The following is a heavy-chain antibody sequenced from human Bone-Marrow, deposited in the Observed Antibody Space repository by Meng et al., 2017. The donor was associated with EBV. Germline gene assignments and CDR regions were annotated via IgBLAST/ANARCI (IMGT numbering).Heavy chain of an antibody. Sequence: VQWLEAGGGLVQPGGFLGLSCAASGFTFTSYAMSWVRKAPGKGLEWVSAISGSGGSTYYADSVKGRFTFSRDNSKNTLYLQMNSLRAEDTAVYYCAILELDDYWGQGTLVTVSS. CDR3: AILELDDY. CDR2: ISGSGGST. CDR1: GFTFTSYA. V-gene: IGHV3-23*01. D-gene: IGHD1-26*01. J-gene: IGHJ4*02.